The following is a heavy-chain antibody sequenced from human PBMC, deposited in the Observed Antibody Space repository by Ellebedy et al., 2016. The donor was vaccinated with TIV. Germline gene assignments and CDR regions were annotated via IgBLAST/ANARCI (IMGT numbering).Heavy chain of an antibody. CDR1: GFSLSDVIMG. Sequence: SGPTLVKPTETLTLTCTVSGFSLSDVIMGVSWIRQPPGKALEWLAHIFSNDGKSYSTSLKRRLTISKDTSKSQVVLTMTNIEPLDTATYFCARICAYGDYGLDWGQGTLVTVSS. V-gene: IGHV2-26*01. D-gene: IGHD4-17*01. CDR3: ARICAYGDYGLD. J-gene: IGHJ4*02. CDR2: IFSNDGK.